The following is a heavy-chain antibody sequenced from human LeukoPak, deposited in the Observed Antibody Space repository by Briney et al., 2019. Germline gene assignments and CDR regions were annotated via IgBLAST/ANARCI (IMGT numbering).Heavy chain of an antibody. CDR1: GYTFTGYY. D-gene: IGHD6-19*01. J-gene: IGHJ4*02. CDR2: INPNSGGT. V-gene: IGHV1-2*02. Sequence: ASVKVSCTASGYTFTGYYMHWVRQAPGQGLEWMGWINPNSGGTNYAQKFQGRVTMTRDTSISTAYMELSRLRSDDTAVYYCARSDSSGWLGFDYWGQGTLVTVSS. CDR3: ARSDSSGWLGFDY.